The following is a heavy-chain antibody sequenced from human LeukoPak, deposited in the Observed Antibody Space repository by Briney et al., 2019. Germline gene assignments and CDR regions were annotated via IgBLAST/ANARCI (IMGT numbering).Heavy chain of an antibody. V-gene: IGHV3-21*01. D-gene: IGHD3-10*01. CDR2: ISSSSSYI. CDR1: GFTFSSYS. J-gene: IGHJ5*02. CDR3: ARDKPPAITMVRGVLDP. Sequence: PGGSLRLSCAASGFTFSSYSMNWVRQAPGKGLEWVSSISSSSSYIYYADSVKGRFTISRDNAKNSLYLQMNSLRAEDTAVYYCARDKPPAITMVRGVLDPWGQGTLVTVSS.